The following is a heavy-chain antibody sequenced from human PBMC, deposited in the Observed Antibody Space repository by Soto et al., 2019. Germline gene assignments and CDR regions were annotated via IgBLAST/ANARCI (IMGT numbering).Heavy chain of an antibody. CDR1: GFTFSSYG. J-gene: IGHJ4*02. Sequence: PGGSLRLSCAAPGFTFSSYGMHWVRQAPGKGLEWVAVISYDGSNKYYADSVKGRFTISRDNSKNTLYLQMNSLRAEDTAVYYCAKESYPYSGSYNFDYWGQGTLVTVSS. D-gene: IGHD1-26*01. V-gene: IGHV3-30*18. CDR2: ISYDGSNK. CDR3: AKESYPYSGSYNFDY.